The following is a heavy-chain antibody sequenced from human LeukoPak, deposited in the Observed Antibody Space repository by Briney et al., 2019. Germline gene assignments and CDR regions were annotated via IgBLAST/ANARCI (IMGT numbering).Heavy chain of an antibody. V-gene: IGHV3-23*01. Sequence: PGGSLRLSCVASGFTFSSYAMSWVRQAPGKGLEWVSAISGSGGSTYYADSVKGRFTISRDNSKNTLYLQMNSLRAEDTAVYYCAKHPYDILTGYYISYYFDYWGQGTLVTVSS. D-gene: IGHD3-9*01. J-gene: IGHJ4*02. CDR3: AKHPYDILTGYYISYYFDY. CDR2: ISGSGGST. CDR1: GFTFSSYA.